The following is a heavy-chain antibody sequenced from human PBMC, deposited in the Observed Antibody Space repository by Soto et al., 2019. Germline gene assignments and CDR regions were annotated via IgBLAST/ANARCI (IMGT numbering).Heavy chain of an antibody. Sequence: QVQLHESGPGLVKPSQTLSLTCSVSGASVSSGGYYWSWVRQRPGKGLEWIGYIYHSVRTSYNPSLKSRVSISVDTSNNQFSLTLTALTAADTAVYYCALYFYGSGSYVDSWGQGTLVTVSS. V-gene: IGHV4-31*03. J-gene: IGHJ4*02. CDR2: IYHSVRT. CDR1: GASVSSGGYY. D-gene: IGHD3-10*01. CDR3: ALYFYGSGSYVDS.